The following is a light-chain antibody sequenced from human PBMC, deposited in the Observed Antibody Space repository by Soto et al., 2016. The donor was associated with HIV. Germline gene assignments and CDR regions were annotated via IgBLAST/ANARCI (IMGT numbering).Light chain of an antibody. J-gene: IGLJ2*01. CDR1: ALPKQY. Sequence: SYELTQPPSVSVSPGQTARITCSGDALPKQYAYWYQQKPGQAPVLVIYKDSERPSGIPERFSGSSSGTTVTLTISGVQAEDEADYYCQSADSNGTYVVFGGGTKADRP. CDR2: KDS. CDR3: QSADSNGTYVV. V-gene: IGLV3-25*03.